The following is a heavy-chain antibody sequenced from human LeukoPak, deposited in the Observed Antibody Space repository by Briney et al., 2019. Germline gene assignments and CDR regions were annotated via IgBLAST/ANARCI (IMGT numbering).Heavy chain of an antibody. V-gene: IGHV3-7*01. D-gene: IGHD4-17*01. J-gene: IGHJ6*03. CDR3: TREALYGDPSYYYMDV. Sequence: GGSLRLSCAASGFTFNGFWMSWVRQAPGKGLEWVANIKQDGSDIYYLGSVRGRFTISRDNAMNSLYLQMNSLRAEDTAVYYCTREALYGDPSYYYMDVWGKGTTVTVSS. CDR2: IKQDGSDI. CDR1: GFTFNGFW.